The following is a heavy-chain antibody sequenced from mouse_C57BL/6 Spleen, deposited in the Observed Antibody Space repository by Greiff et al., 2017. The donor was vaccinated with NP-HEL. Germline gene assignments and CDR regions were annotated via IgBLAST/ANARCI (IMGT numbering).Heavy chain of an antibody. CDR3: ASPYYDYDGGFAY. Sequence: EVKLVESGGDLVKPGGSLKLSCAASGFTFSSYGMSWVRQTPDKRLEWVATISSGGSYTYYPDSVKGRFTISRDNAKNTLYLQMSSLKSEATAMYYCASPYYDYDGGFAYWGQGTLVTVSA. J-gene: IGHJ3*01. D-gene: IGHD2-4*01. CDR1: GFTFSSYG. CDR2: ISSGGSYT. V-gene: IGHV5-6*01.